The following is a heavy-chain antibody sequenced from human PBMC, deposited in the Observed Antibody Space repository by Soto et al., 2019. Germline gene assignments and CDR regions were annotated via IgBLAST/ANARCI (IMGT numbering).Heavy chain of an antibody. CDR3: AKGGQQWLVAKFDY. J-gene: IGHJ4*02. D-gene: IGHD6-19*01. CDR2: ISHDGINE. Sequence: QVQLVESGGGVVQPGRSLRLSCAASGFTFSSYAMHWVRQAPGKGLEWVAVISHDGINEYYAGSVKGRFTICRDNSKNTLSLQVNSLRAEDTAVYYCAKGGQQWLVAKFDYWGQGTLVSVSS. CDR1: GFTFSSYA. V-gene: IGHV3-30*18.